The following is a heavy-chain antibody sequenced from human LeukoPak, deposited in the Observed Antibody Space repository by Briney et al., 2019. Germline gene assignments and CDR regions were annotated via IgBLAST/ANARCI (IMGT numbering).Heavy chain of an antibody. V-gene: IGHV3-21*01. CDR1: GSPLSSYT. Sequence: GSLKPSCAASGSPLSSYTMNWVRQAPGKGLEWVSSISSSSSHIDYADSVKGRFTISRDNAKNSLYLQMNSLSAEDSAVYYCAREMATIDDYWGQGTLVTVSS. CDR2: ISSSSSHI. D-gene: IGHD5-24*01. J-gene: IGHJ4*02. CDR3: AREMATIDDY.